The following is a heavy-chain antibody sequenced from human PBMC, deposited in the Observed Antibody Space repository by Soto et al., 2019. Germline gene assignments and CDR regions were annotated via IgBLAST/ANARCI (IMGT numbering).Heavy chain of an antibody. CDR1: GFTFSSYV. CDR2: ISYDGSRK. D-gene: IGHD3-16*01. CDR3: ARDRGWARFGWIFDY. Sequence: QVQLVESGGGVVQPGRSLRLSCVASGFTFSSYVMHWVRQAPGKGLEWVAVISYDGSRKYYADSVKGRFTISGDNSKNTLYLQMNSLRAEDTAVYYCARDRGWARFGWIFDYWGQGTLVTASS. V-gene: IGHV3-30-3*01. J-gene: IGHJ4*02.